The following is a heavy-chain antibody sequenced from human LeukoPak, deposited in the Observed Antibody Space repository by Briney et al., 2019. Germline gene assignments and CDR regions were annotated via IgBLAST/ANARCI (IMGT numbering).Heavy chain of an antibody. D-gene: IGHD6-6*01. CDR1: GGSFSGYY. CDR2: INHSGST. CDR3: ARGSSTAARYSL. V-gene: IGHV4-34*01. J-gene: IGHJ4*02. Sequence: SETLSLTCAVYGGSFSGYYWSWIRQPPGKGLEWIGEINHSGSTNYNPSLKSRVTISVDTSKNQFSLKLSSVTAADTAVYYCARGSSTAARYSLWGQGTLVTVSS.